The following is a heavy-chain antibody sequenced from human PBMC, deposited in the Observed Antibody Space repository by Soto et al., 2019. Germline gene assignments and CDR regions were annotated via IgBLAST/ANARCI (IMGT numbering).Heavy chain of an antibody. V-gene: IGHV3-11*01. CDR3: ATITRGWVDY. Sequence: QIHLVESGGGLVKPGGSLRLSCAASRFTFSDYYMNWIRQAPGKGLEWVSYISSSGNTTYYADSVKGRFTISRDNAKSLLFLHMDSLRAEDTALYYCATITRGWVDYWGPGSLVTVSA. CDR1: RFTFSDYY. CDR2: ISSSGNTT. J-gene: IGHJ4*02. D-gene: IGHD1-20*01.